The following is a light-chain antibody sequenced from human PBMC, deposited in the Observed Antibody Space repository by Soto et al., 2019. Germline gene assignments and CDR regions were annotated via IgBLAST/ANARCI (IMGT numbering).Light chain of an antibody. Sequence: DIQTTQSPSSLPASVGDRVTITWRATQGIGNYLAWYQQKQGKXXNXXIYAASTLQSGVPSGFSGSGSGTEFTLTVSNLQPEDCATYYCQQLNSYPLTFGQGTRLEIK. CDR1: QGIGNY. V-gene: IGKV1-9*01. J-gene: IGKJ5*01. CDR2: AAS. CDR3: QQLNSYPLT.